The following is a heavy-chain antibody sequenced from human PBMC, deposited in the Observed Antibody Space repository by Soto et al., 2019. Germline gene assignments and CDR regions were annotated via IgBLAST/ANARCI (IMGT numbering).Heavy chain of an antibody. J-gene: IGHJ4*02. V-gene: IGHV1-69*01. D-gene: IGHD3-3*01. Sequence: QVQLVQSGAEVKKPGSSVKVSCTTSGGTISSFGMNWVRQAPGQGLEWMGGIVPIDGSTKYAEKFQGRVTITADASTSTVYMDLSSVRSEDTAVYYCARSFTKSRRGGVAFDYWGQGTLLTVSP. CDR2: IVPIDGST. CDR1: GGTISSFG. CDR3: ARSFTKSRRGGVAFDY.